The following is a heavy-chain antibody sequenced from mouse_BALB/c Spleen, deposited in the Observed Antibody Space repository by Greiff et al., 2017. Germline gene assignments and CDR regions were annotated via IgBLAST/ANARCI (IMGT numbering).Heavy chain of an antibody. Sequence: EVKLVESGPGLVKPSQSLSLTCSVTGYSITSGYYWYWIRQFPGNKLEWMGYISYDGSNNYNPSLKNRISITRDTSKNQFFLKLNSVTTEDTATYYYARPYYGSSYEDYYAMDYWGQGTSVTVSS. J-gene: IGHJ4*01. V-gene: IGHV3-6*02. CDR2: ISYDGSN. CDR1: GYSITSGYY. CDR3: ARPYYGSSYEDYYAMDY. D-gene: IGHD1-1*01.